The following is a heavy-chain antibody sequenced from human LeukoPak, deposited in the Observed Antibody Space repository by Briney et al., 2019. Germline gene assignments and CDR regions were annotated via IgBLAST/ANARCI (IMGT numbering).Heavy chain of an antibody. CDR2: INPNSGGT. Sequence: ASVKVSCKASGYTLTGYYMHSVRQTPRQGLEWMGWINPNSGGTNYAQKFQGRVTMTRDTSISTAYMELSRLRSDDTAVYYCARDGAAASLPYNWFDPWGQGTLVTVSS. D-gene: IGHD6-13*01. J-gene: IGHJ5*02. CDR1: GYTLTGYY. CDR3: ARDGAAASLPYNWFDP. V-gene: IGHV1-2*02.